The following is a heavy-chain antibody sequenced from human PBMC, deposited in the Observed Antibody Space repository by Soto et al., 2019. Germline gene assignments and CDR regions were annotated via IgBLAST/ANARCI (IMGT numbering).Heavy chain of an antibody. V-gene: IGHV4-34*01. J-gene: IGHJ4*02. CDR2: INHSGSA. Sequence: QVLLQQWGAGRLKPSETLSLTCAVYGGSFIDYCWGWIRQSPGTGLEWIGEINHSGSANYNPSLKSRVTISVDTSKNQFSLKLYSVTAADAAVYYCARVRDYWSQGTLVTVSS. CDR1: GGSFIDYC. CDR3: ARVRDY.